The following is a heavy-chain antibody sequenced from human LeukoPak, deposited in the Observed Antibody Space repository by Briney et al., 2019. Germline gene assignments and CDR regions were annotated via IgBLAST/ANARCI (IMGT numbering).Heavy chain of an antibody. Sequence: SETLSLTCTVSGGSLNSGRYYWNWVRQHPGKGLEWIGYIYYSGSTYYNPSLKSRVTISVDTSKNQFSLKLSSVTAADTAVYYCARGWGGSTSTVTTRPRYFDLWSRGTLVTVSS. CDR1: GGSLNSGRYY. CDR3: ARGWGGSTSTVTTRPRYFDL. J-gene: IGHJ2*01. D-gene: IGHD4-11*01. CDR2: IYYSGST. V-gene: IGHV4-31*03.